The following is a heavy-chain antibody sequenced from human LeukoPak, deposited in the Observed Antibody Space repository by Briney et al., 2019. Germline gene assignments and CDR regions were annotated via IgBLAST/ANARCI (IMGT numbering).Heavy chain of an antibody. CDR1: GGSISSYY. V-gene: IGHV4-59*12. CDR3: ARDVEMATIIAFDI. Sequence: SETLSLTCTVSGGSISSYYWGWIRQSPGKGLEWIGYIYYSGSTNYNPSLKSRVTISVDTSKNQFSLKLSSVTAADTAVYYCARDVEMATIIAFDIWGQGTMVTVSS. CDR2: IYYSGST. D-gene: IGHD5-24*01. J-gene: IGHJ3*02.